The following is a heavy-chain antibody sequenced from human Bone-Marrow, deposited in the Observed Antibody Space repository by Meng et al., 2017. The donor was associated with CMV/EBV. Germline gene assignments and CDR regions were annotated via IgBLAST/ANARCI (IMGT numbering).Heavy chain of an antibody. Sequence: ASVKVSCKASGYTFISYGITWVRQAPGQGLEWMGWISPYNGNTNYAQKLQGRVTITRDTSISTAYMELSSLRSEDTAVYYCARAAPGVNGWSTYVEYWGQGTLVTGSS. CDR2: ISPYNGNT. V-gene: IGHV1-18*01. J-gene: IGHJ4*02. CDR1: GYTFISYG. CDR3: ARAAPGVNGWSTYVEY. D-gene: IGHD6-19*01.